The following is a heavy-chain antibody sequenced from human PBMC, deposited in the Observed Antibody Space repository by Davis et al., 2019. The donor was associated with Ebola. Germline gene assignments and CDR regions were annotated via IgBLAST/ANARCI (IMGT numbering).Heavy chain of an antibody. J-gene: IGHJ3*02. CDR2: FSGSGGST. Sequence: GGSLRLSCAASGFTFSNAWMSWVRQAPGKGLEWVSAFSGSGGSTYYADSVKGRCTISRDNSKNTLYLQMNSLRAEDTAVYYCASLVVARGSDAFDIWGQGTMVTVSS. CDR1: GFTFSNAW. V-gene: IGHV3-23*01. D-gene: IGHD2-2*01. CDR3: ASLVVARGSDAFDI.